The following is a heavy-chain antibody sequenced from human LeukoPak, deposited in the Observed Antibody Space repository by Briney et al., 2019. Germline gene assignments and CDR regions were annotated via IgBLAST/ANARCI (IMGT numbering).Heavy chain of an antibody. V-gene: IGHV3-9*01. Sequence: GGSLRLSCAASGFTFDDYAMHWVRQAPGKGLEWVSGISWNSGSIAYADSVKGRFTISRDNSKSSLYLQMNRLRAEDTALYYCAKAGYKHYYYYYMDVWGKGTTVTVSS. CDR1: GFTFDDYA. CDR2: ISWNSGSI. J-gene: IGHJ6*03. CDR3: AKAGYKHYYYYYMDV. D-gene: IGHD3-10*01.